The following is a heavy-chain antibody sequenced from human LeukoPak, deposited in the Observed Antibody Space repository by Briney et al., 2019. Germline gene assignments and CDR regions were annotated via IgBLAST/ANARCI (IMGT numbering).Heavy chain of an antibody. V-gene: IGHV4-34*01. D-gene: IGHD6-6*01. Sequence: PSETLSLTCAVYGGSFSGYYWSWIRQPPGKGLEWIGEINHSGSTNYNPSLKSRVTISVDTSKNQFSLKLSSETAADTAVYYCARAPSSSSAYFDYWGQGTLVTVSS. J-gene: IGHJ4*02. CDR1: GGSFSGYY. CDR3: ARAPSSSSAYFDY. CDR2: INHSGST.